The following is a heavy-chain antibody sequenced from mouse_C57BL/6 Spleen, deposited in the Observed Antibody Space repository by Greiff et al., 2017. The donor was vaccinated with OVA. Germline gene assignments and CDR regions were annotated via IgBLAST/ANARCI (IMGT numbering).Heavy chain of an antibody. CDR1: GYSFTGYY. V-gene: IGHV1-42*01. Sequence: VQLQQSGPELVKPGASVKISCKASGYSFTGYYMNWVKQSPEKSLEWIGEINPSTGGTTYKQKFKAKATLTVDKSSSTDYMQLKSLKSEDAAVYYCSRLPYYGSSYGYWGQGTTLTVSS. CDR2: INPSTGGT. J-gene: IGHJ2*01. D-gene: IGHD1-1*01. CDR3: SRLPYYGSSYGY.